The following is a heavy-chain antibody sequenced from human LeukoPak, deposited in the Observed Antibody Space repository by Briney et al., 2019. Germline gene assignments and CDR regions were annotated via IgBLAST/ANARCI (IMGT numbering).Heavy chain of an antibody. D-gene: IGHD3-9*01. V-gene: IGHV4-61*02. CDR1: GGSISSGSYS. CDR3: ARDQGLRYFDWLDYYMDV. J-gene: IGHJ6*03. Sequence: SETLSLTCTVSGGSISSGSYSWSWIRQPAGKGLEWIGRIYTSGSTNYNPSLKSRVTMSVDTSKNQFSLKLSSVTAADTAVYYCARDQGLRYFDWLDYYMDVWGKGTTVTISS. CDR2: IYTSGST.